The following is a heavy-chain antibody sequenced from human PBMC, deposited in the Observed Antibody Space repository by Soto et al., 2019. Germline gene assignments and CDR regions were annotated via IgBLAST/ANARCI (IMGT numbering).Heavy chain of an antibody. J-gene: IGHJ4*02. Sequence: GGALRLSCEASGLTFTSYAIHWVRQAQGKGLEWVAVISYDGINEYHADSVKGRFTISRDNSKNTLFLQMSSLRVEDTAVYYCARDRLRLGELSLIGYFDYWGQGTLVTVSS. CDR2: ISYDGINE. CDR1: GLTFTSYA. CDR3: ARDRLRLGELSLIGYFDY. V-gene: IGHV3-30*15. D-gene: IGHD3-16*02.